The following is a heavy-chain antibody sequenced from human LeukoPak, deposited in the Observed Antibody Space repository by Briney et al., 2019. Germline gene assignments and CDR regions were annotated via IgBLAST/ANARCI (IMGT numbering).Heavy chain of an antibody. CDR3: ARYAIAVAVPFDY. CDR1: GYTFTSYA. Sequence: VASVKVSCEASGYTFTSYAMNWVRQAPGQGLEWMGWINTNTGNPTYAQGFTGRFVFSLDTSVSTAYLQISSLKAEDTAVYYCARYAIAVAVPFDYWGQGTLVTVSS. CDR2: INTNTGNP. J-gene: IGHJ4*02. V-gene: IGHV7-4-1*02. D-gene: IGHD6-19*01.